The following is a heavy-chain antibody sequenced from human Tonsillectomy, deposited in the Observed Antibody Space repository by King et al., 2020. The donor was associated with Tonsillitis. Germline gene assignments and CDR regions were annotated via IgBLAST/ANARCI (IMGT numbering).Heavy chain of an antibody. Sequence: QVQLVESGGGVVQPGRSLRLSCAASGFTVSSYGMHWVRQAPGKGLEWVAVIWHDGSSKYYADSVQGRFTISSDSSENTLYLQMNSLRAEDTAVYYCARVHQLGCAWYYFDYWGQGTLVTVSS. D-gene: IGHD6-19*01. J-gene: IGHJ4*02. CDR1: GFTVSSYG. V-gene: IGHV3-33*08. CDR2: IWHDGSSK. CDR3: ARVHQLGCAWYYFDY.